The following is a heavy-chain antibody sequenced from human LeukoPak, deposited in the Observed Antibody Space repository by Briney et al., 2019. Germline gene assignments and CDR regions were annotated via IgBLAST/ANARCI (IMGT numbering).Heavy chain of an antibody. CDR2: IIPIFAIV. V-gene: IGHV1-69*04. D-gene: IGHD3-22*01. CDR1: GGTLSSYA. CDR3: ARADSSGYSLDENFDY. Sequence: ASVKVSCKASGGTLSSYALNWVRQAPGQGLEWIGRIIPIFAIVNYAQNFQGRATITADKSTNTAYMELSSLRFEDTAFYYCARADSSGYSLDENFDYWGQGTLVTVSS. J-gene: IGHJ4*02.